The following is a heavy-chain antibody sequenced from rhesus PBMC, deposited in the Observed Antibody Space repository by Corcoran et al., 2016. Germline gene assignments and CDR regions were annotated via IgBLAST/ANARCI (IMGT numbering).Heavy chain of an antibody. J-gene: IGHJ4*01. CDR3: VRDRPLERFDY. V-gene: IGHV4S9*01. Sequence: QVQLQESGPGLVKPSETLSLTCAVAGGSISDYYYWHWFRQPPGKGLEWIGNIYGNSASTYYNPSLKSRVTISKDTSKRQFFLKLSSVTAADTAVYYCVRDRPLERFDYWGQGVLVTVSS. CDR2: IYGNSAST. CDR1: GGSISDYYY.